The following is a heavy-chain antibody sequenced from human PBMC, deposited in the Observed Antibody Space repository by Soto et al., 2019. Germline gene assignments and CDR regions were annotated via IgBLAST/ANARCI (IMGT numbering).Heavy chain of an antibody. CDR1: GVIFRDYA. J-gene: IGHJ4*02. CDR2: ISGSGDSA. V-gene: IGHV3-23*01. Sequence: VQLLESGGGLVQPGGSLRLSCAASGVIFRDYAMNWVRQAPGKGLEWVSDISGSGDSARYADSVKGRFTISRDNSRDTLYLHMNSLRVDDTAVYYCGTARRGSGWSVCDFWGQGDLVTVSS. CDR3: GTARRGSGWSVCDF. D-gene: IGHD6-19*01.